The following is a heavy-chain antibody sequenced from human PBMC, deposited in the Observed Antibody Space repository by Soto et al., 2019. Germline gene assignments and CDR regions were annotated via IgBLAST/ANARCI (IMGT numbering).Heavy chain of an antibody. Sequence: GSLRLSCAASGFIFTSYGMHWVRQAPGKGLEWMALILHDGSAEYYADSVKGRFTISRDNSKNTLYLQMNSLTAEDTAVYYCARSRDGYSFYFYYGMDGWGQGTTVTVSS. CDR1: GFIFTSYG. D-gene: IGHD4-4*01. CDR2: ILHDGSAE. V-gene: IGHV3-30*03. J-gene: IGHJ6*02. CDR3: ARSRDGYSFYFYYGMDG.